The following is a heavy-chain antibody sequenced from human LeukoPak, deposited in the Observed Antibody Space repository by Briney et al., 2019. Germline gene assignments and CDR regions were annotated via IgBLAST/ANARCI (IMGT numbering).Heavy chain of an antibody. CDR3: ARRPTRGYSYGSNWFDP. V-gene: IGHV4-31*03. Sequence: PSETLSLTCTVSGGSISSGGYYWRWIRQHPGKGLEWIGYIYYSGSTYYNPSLKSRVTISVDTSKNQFSLKLSSVTAADTAVYYCARRPTRGYSYGSNWFDPWGQGTLVTVSS. J-gene: IGHJ5*02. D-gene: IGHD5-18*01. CDR1: GGSISSGGYY. CDR2: IYYSGST.